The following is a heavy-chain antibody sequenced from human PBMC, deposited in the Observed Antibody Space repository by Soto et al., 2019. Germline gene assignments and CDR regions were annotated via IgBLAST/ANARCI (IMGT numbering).Heavy chain of an antibody. V-gene: IGHV1-69*01. CDR1: GGTFSSYA. J-gene: IGHJ4*02. CDR3: ATGRYNWNYDRSDFDY. CDR2: IIPIFGTA. D-gene: IGHD1-7*01. Sequence: QVQLVQAGAEVKKPGSSVKVSCKASGGTFSSYAISWLRQAPGQGLEWMGGIIPIFGTANYAQKFQGRFTITADESTSTAYMELSSLRSEDTAVNYCATGRYNWNYDRSDFDYWGQGTLVTVSS.